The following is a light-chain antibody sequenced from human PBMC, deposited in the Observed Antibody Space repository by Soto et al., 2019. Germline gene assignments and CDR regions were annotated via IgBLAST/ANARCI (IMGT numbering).Light chain of an antibody. V-gene: IGKV1-27*01. CDR1: QGISTY. Sequence: DIQMTQSPSSLSASVGDRVTITCRASQGISTYLVWYQQKPGTVPKLLIFAASTLHSGVPSRFSGSGSGTDFTLTISSLQPDDVATYYCQNYNGAPWTFGQGTKVEIK. J-gene: IGKJ1*01. CDR3: QNYNGAPWT. CDR2: AAS.